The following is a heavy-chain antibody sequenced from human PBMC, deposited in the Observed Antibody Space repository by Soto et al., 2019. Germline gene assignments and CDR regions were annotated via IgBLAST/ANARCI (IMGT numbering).Heavy chain of an antibody. Sequence: SVKVSCKASGGTFSSYTISWVRQAPGQGLEWMGRIIPILGIANYAQKFQGRVTITADKSTSTAYMELSSLRSEDTAVYYCARGRQWRSHHHNMYYYGMDVWGQ. V-gene: IGHV1-69*02. CDR2: IIPILGIA. J-gene: IGHJ6*02. CDR1: GGTFSSYT. CDR3: ARGRQWRSHHHNMYYYGMDV. D-gene: IGHD2-15*01.